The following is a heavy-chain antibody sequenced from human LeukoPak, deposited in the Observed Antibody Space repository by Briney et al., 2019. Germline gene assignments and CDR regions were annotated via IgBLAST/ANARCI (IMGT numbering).Heavy chain of an antibody. Sequence: ASVKVSCKASGYTFNRYGISWVRQAPGQGVEWMGWISAYNGNTNYAQKLQGRVTMTTETSTSTAYMELSSLSSDDSADYYCARDSAGTHTAMDYWGQGTLVTVSS. CDR3: ARDSAGTHTAMDY. J-gene: IGHJ4*02. CDR1: GYTFNRYG. V-gene: IGHV1-18*01. D-gene: IGHD3-10*01. CDR2: ISAYNGNT.